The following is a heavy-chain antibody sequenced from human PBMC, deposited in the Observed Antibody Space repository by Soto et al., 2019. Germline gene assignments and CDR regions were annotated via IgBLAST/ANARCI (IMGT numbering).Heavy chain of an antibody. V-gene: IGHV1-3*01. Sequence: QVKFVQSGAEVKKPGASVKVSCKASGYTFTRYNVHWVRQAPGQRLEWLGWIKPGSGRTRDSPNFRGRVTFTRDTSENTAHQEMRGLISEDTAVYSCARPPAYDDRLDSGGQGTLVTVSS. CDR3: ARPPAYDDRLDS. CDR2: IKPGSGRT. J-gene: IGHJ4*02. CDR1: GYTFTRYN. D-gene: IGHD2-21*01.